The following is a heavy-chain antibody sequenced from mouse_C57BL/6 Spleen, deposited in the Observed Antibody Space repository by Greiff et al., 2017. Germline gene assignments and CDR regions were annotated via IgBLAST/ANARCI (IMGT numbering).Heavy chain of an antibody. CDR3: ARADYCGSRAGFAD. J-gene: IGHJ3*01. Sequence: QVQLQQPGAELVMPGASVKISCKASGYAFSSSWMNWVKQRPGKGLEWIGRIYPGDGDTNYNGKFKGKATLTADKSSSTAYMQPSSLTSEDSAVYFCARADYCGSRAGFADWGKGTLVTVSA. CDR2: IYPGDGDT. CDR1: GYAFSSSW. D-gene: IGHD1-1*01. V-gene: IGHV1-82*01.